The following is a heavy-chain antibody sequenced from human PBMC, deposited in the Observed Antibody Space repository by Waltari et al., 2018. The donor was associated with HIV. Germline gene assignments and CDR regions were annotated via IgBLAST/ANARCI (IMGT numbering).Heavy chain of an antibody. V-gene: IGHV3-23*01. CDR3: AKDVKVYYYDSSGYYPSFDY. CDR1: YA. Sequence: YAMSWVRQAPGKGLEWVSAISGSGGSTYYADSVKGRFTISRDNSKNTLYLQMNSLRAEDTAVYYCAKDVKVYYYDSSGYYPSFDYWGQGTLVTVSS. J-gene: IGHJ4*02. D-gene: IGHD3-22*01. CDR2: ISGSGGST.